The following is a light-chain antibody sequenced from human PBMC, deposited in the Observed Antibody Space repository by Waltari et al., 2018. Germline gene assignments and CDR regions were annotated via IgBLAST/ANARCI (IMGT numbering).Light chain of an antibody. V-gene: IGKV3-11*01. Sequence: EIVLTQSPGTLSLSQGERATLSCRASQSVHNYLAWYQQKPGQAPRLLIYNALHRATGIPASFSGSGSGTDFTLTISRLQPEDFGVYYCQQRGNWITFGQGTRLEIK. CDR1: QSVHNY. CDR2: NAL. J-gene: IGKJ5*01. CDR3: QQRGNWIT.